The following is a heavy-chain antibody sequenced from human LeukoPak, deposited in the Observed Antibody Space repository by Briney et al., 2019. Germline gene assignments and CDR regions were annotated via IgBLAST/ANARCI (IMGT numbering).Heavy chain of an antibody. CDR2: IRYDGSNK. D-gene: IGHD3-22*01. CDR1: GFTFSSYG. J-gene: IGHJ4*02. CDR3: AKDQYYDSSGFDY. Sequence: PGGSLRLSCAASGFTFSSYGMHWVRQAPGKGLEWVAFIRYDGSNKYYADSVKGRFTISRDNSKNTLYLQMNSLRAEDTAVYYCAKDQYYDSSGFDYWGQGTLVTVSS. V-gene: IGHV3-30*02.